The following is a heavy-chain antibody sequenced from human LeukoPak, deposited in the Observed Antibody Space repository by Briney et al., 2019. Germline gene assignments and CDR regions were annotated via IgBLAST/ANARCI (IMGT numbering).Heavy chain of an antibody. CDR2: IYPADSDV. V-gene: IGHV5-51*01. Sequence: GESLKISCKGSGYSFTSDWIGWVRQMPGKGLERMGIIYPADSDVRYSPSFQGQVTISADKSISTAYLQWSSLKASDSAIYYCARHVGGATFDYWGQGTLVTVSS. D-gene: IGHD1-26*01. J-gene: IGHJ4*02. CDR3: ARHVGGATFDY. CDR1: GYSFTSDW.